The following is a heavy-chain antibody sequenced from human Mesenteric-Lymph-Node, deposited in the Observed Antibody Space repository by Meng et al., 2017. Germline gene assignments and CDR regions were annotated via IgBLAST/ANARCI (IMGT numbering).Heavy chain of an antibody. CDR1: GGSSSSSHW. Sequence: VPARCAGPTLVEPWGHLSLTCAVSGGSSSSSHWWRWVRQPPGKGLEWIEEIYHSGSSNYNPSLKSRVTISADKSKNHFSLKLSSVTAADTAVYYCARTFSSGWSLFQHWGQGTLVTVSS. D-gene: IGHD6-19*01. CDR3: ARTFSSGWSLFQH. CDR2: IYHSGSS. V-gene: IGHV4-4*02. J-gene: IGHJ1*01.